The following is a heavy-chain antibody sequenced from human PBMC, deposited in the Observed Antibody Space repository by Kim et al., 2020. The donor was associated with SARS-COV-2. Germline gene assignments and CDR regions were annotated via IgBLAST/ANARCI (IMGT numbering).Heavy chain of an antibody. CDR2: IIPVSDTR. J-gene: IGHJ6*02. Sequence: SVKVSCKSSGGTFGNYGFAWVRLAPGQGLEWMGGIIPVSDTRDYAQKFQGRVTFIADESTSTVYMELTTLKSDDTAVYYCARARTGSLYYFFGMDVWGPGNTVTVSS. V-gene: IGHV1-69*13. D-gene: IGHD1-1*01. CDR1: GGTFGNYG. CDR3: ARARTGSLYYFFGMDV.